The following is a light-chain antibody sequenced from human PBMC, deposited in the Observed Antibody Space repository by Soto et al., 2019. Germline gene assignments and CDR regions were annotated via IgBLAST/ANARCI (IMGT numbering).Light chain of an antibody. CDR1: QSISSW. CDR2: KAS. V-gene: IGKV1-5*03. Sequence: DIQMTQSPSTLSASVGARVTITCRARQSISSWLAWYQQKPGKAPKLLIYKASSLESGVPSRFSGSGSGTEFTLTISSLQPDDFATYYCQQYNSYSPYTFGQGTKREIK. J-gene: IGKJ2*01. CDR3: QQYNSYSPYT.